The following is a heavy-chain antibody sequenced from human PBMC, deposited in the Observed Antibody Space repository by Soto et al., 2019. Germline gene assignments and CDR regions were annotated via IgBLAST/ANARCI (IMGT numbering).Heavy chain of an antibody. CDR3: ARVPSPFDYYYAMDV. Sequence: LTCTVYGDSISSGNKYWSWIRQAPGKGLEWIGYIFSSGTTYYNPSLKSRLTMSLDTSQNQFSLRLASVTDADSAVYYCARVPSPFDYYYAMDVWGQGTTVTVSS. V-gene: IGHV4-30-4*01. J-gene: IGHJ6*02. CDR1: GDSISSGNKY. CDR2: IFSSGTT. D-gene: IGHD3-16*01.